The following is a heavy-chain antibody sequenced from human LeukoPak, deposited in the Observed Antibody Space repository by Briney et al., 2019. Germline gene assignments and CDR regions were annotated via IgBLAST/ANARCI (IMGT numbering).Heavy chain of an antibody. CDR3: ATEWFGESF. CDR2: FDPEDGET. CDR1: GYTFTTYN. J-gene: IGHJ4*02. V-gene: IGHV1-24*01. Sequence: ASVKVSCKASGYTFTTYNINWVRQAPGQGLEWMGGFDPEDGETIYAQKFQGRVTMTEDTSTDTAYMELSSLRSEDTAVYYCATEWFGESFWGQGTLVTVSS. D-gene: IGHD3-10*01.